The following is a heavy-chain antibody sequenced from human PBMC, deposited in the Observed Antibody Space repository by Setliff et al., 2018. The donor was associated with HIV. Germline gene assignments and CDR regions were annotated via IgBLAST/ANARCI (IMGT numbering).Heavy chain of an antibody. J-gene: IGHJ4*02. CDR1: GYTFTNYD. CDR3: ARGLFGGSYSSF. Sequence: ASVKVSCKASGYTFTNYDINWVRQVPGQGLEWMGRMNPDSGLTDYAPKLQGRVIMTRNTSITTAYMQVTRLRSDDTAVYYCARGLFGGSYSSFWGQGTLVTVSS. V-gene: IGHV1-8*01. CDR2: MNPDSGLT. D-gene: IGHD1-26*01.